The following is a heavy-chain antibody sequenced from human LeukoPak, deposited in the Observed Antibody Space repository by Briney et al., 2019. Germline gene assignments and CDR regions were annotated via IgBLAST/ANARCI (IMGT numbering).Heavy chain of an antibody. CDR1: GFTFSSYS. CDR2: ISSSSSTI. Sequence: PGGSLRLSCVASGFTFSSYSMNWVRQAPGKGLEGVSYISSSSSTIHYADPVKGRFTISRDNAKNSLYLQMNSLRDEDTAVYYCARGCSVTRCYEGDYWGQGTLVTVSS. V-gene: IGHV3-48*02. D-gene: IGHD2-2*01. J-gene: IGHJ4*02. CDR3: ARGCSVTRCYEGDY.